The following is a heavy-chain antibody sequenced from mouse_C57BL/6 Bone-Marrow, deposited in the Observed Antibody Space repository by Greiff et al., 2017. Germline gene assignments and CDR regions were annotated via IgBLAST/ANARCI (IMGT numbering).Heavy chain of an antibody. CDR1: GYSITSGYY. Sequence: DVQLQESGPGLVKPSQSLSLTCSVTGYSITSGYYWNWIRQFPGNKLEWMGYISYDGSNNYNPSLKNRISITRDTSKHQFFLKLNSVTTEDTATYYCARIERLGGSYFDYWGQGTTLTVSS. CDR2: ISYDGSN. V-gene: IGHV3-6*01. CDR3: ARIERLGGSYFDY. J-gene: IGHJ2*01. D-gene: IGHD4-1*01.